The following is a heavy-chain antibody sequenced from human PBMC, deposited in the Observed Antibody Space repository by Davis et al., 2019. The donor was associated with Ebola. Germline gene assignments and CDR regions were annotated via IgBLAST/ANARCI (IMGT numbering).Heavy chain of an antibody. D-gene: IGHD6-19*01. Sequence: AASVKVSCKASGYTFTSYGISWVRQAPGQGLEWMGWISAYNGNTNYAQKLQGRVTMTTDTSTSTAYMELRSLRSDDTAVYYCARMLRRGWYDGWFDPWGQGTLVTVSS. V-gene: IGHV1-18*01. CDR3: ARMLRRGWYDGWFDP. J-gene: IGHJ5*02. CDR1: GYTFTSYG. CDR2: ISAYNGNT.